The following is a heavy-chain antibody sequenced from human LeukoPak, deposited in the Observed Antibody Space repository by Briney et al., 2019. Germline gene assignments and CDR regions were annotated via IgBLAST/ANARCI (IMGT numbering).Heavy chain of an antibody. V-gene: IGHV1-69*01. J-gene: IGHJ4*02. Sequence: GSAVKVSCKASGGTFSSYAISWVRQAPGQGLEWMGGIIPIFGTANYAQKFQGRVTITADESTSTAYMELSSLRSEDTAVYYCASCSGGSCYIMDYWGQGTLSPSPQ. D-gene: IGHD2-15*01. CDR3: ASCSGGSCYIMDY. CDR2: IIPIFGTA. CDR1: GGTFSSYA.